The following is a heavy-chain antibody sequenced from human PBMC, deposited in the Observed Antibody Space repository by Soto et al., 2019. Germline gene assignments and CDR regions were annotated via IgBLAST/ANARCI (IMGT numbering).Heavy chain of an antibody. D-gene: IGHD1-26*01. V-gene: IGHV1-8*01. J-gene: IGHJ4*02. CDR1: GYTFTSYD. CDR3: ARARGPTTLDY. Sequence: QVQLVQSGAEVKKPGASVKVSCKASGYTFTSYDINWVRQATGQGLEWMGWMNPNSGNTGYAQKFQGRVTMTRNTSISTADMELIRRRSEDTAVYYGARARGPTTLDYWGQGTLVTGSS. CDR2: MNPNSGNT.